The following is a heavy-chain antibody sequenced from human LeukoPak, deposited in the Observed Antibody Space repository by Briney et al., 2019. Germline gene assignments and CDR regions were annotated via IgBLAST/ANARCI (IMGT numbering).Heavy chain of an antibody. Sequence: SETLSLTCAVYGGSFSGYYWSWIPQPPGKGLEWIGEINHSGSTNYNPSLKSRVTISVDTSKNQFSLKLSSVTAADTAVYYCARGLWFGELFGGFDYWGQGTLVTVSS. CDR2: INHSGST. CDR1: GGSFSGYY. D-gene: IGHD3-10*01. V-gene: IGHV4-34*01. CDR3: ARGLWFGELFGGFDY. J-gene: IGHJ4*02.